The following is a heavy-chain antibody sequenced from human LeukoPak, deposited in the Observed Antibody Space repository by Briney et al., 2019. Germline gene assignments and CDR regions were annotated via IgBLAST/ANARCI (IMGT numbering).Heavy chain of an antibody. J-gene: IGHJ4*02. CDR1: GFTFSSYA. V-gene: IGHV3-30-3*01. CDR3: ARVHHYYDSSGGDY. D-gene: IGHD3-22*01. Sequence: AGGSLRLSCAASGFTFSSYAMHWVRQAPGKGLEWVAVISYDGSNKYYADSVKGRFTISRDNSKNTLYLQMNSLRAEDTAVYYCARVHHYYDSSGGDYWGQGTLVTVSS. CDR2: ISYDGSNK.